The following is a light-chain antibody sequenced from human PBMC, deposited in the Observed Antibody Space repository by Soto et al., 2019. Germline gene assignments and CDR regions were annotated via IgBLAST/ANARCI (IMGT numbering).Light chain of an antibody. J-gene: IGLJ1*01. CDR1: TSDIGGYDY. V-gene: IGLV2-14*01. CDR3: SSYTSTTTLYV. CDR2: EVS. Sequence: QSVLTQPASVSGSPGQSITISCIGTTSDIGGYDYVSWYQQHPGKAPKLIIYEVSNRPSGVSNRFSGSKSGDTASLTISGLHAEDEADYFCSSYTSTTTLYVFGTGTKVTVL.